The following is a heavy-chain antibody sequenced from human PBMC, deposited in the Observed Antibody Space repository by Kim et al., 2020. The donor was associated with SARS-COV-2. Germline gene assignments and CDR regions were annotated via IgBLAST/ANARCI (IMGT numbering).Heavy chain of an antibody. V-gene: IGHV3-7*01. J-gene: IGHJ5*01. CDR3: ARLFDS. Sequence: GGSLRLSCAASGFTFSSYWMSWVRQAPGKGLEWVADIKHDGSKNYYVYSVKGRFIISRDNTKNSLYLQISSLSAEATAVYYCARLFDSWGPGTLVTGSS. CDR1: GFTFSSYW. CDR2: IKHDGSKN.